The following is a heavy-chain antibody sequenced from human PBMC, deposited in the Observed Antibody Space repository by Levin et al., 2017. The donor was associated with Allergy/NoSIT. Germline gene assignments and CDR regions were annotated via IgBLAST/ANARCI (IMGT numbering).Heavy chain of an antibody. CDR1: GFTFSSYS. J-gene: IGHJ5*02. CDR2: ISSTSGYM. D-gene: IGHD1-26*01. Sequence: PGGSLRLSCAASGFTFSSYSMNWVRQAPGKGLEWVSSISSTSGYMYYADSVKGRFTISRDNARNSLSLQMNSLRAEDTAVYYCARGVGYNWFDPWGQGTLVIVSS. CDR3: ARGVGYNWFDP. V-gene: IGHV3-21*01.